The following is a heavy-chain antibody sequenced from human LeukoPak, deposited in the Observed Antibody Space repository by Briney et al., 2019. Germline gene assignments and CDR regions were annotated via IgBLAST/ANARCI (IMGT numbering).Heavy chain of an antibody. CDR2: ISGSGGST. CDR3: AKGLIAAALEADPCYFDY. D-gene: IGHD6-13*01. J-gene: IGHJ4*02. CDR1: GFTFSSYA. Sequence: PGGSLRLSCAASGFTFSSYAMSWVRQAPGKGLEWVSAISGSGGSTYYADSVKGRFTISRDNSKNTLYLQMNSLRAEDTAVYYCAKGLIAAALEADPCYFDYWGQGTLVTVSS. V-gene: IGHV3-23*01.